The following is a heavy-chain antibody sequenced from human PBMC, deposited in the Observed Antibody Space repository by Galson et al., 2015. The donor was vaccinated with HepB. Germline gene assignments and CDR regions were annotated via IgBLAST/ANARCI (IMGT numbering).Heavy chain of an antibody. Sequence: SVKVSCKASGYTFTSYHMHWVRQAPGQGLEWMGIINPSGGSTSYAQKFQGRVTMTRDTSTSTVYMELSSLRSEDTAVYYCARDRPAGVVVTAPPPYYYGMDVWGQGTTVTVSS. J-gene: IGHJ6*02. CDR1: GYTFTSYH. V-gene: IGHV1-46*01. D-gene: IGHD2-21*02. CDR2: INPSGGST. CDR3: ARDRPAGVVVTAPPPYYYGMDV.